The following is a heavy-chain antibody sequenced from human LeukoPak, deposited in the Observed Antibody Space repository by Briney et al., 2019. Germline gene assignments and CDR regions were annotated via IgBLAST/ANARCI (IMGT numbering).Heavy chain of an antibody. D-gene: IGHD3-22*01. CDR2: INWNGGST. Sequence: PGGSLRLSCAASGFTFDDYGMSWVRQAPGKGLEWVSGINWNGGSTGYADSVKGRFTISRDNAKNSLYLQMNSLRAEDTALYYCARDPSYDSSGYYSSSAFDIWGQGTMVTVSS. CDR3: ARDPSYDSSGYYSSSAFDI. CDR1: GFTFDDYG. V-gene: IGHV3-20*04. J-gene: IGHJ3*02.